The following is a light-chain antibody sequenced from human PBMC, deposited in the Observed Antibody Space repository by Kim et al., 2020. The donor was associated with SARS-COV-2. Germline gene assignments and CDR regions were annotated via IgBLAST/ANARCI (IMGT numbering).Light chain of an antibody. CDR2: DNN. J-gene: IGLJ3*02. CDR3: GTWDSSLSAGGV. CDR1: SSNIGNNY. V-gene: IGLV1-51*01. Sequence: QSVLTQPPSVSAAPGQKVTISCSGSSSNIGNNYVYWYQQLPGTAPKLLIYDNNKRPSGIPDRFSGSKSGTSATLGITGLQTGDEADYYCGTWDSSLSAGGVFGGGTQLTV.